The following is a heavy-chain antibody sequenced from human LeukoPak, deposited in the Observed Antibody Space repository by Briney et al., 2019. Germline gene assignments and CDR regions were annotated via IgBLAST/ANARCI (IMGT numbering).Heavy chain of an antibody. CDR1: GFTFDDYA. CDR2: ISWNSGSI. V-gene: IGHV3-9*01. Sequence: GGSLRLSCAASGFTFDDYAMHWVRQAPGKGLEWVSGISWNSGSIGYADSVKGRFTISRDNAKNSLYLQMNSLRAEDTALYYCAKRTYGDHGYFDYWGQGTLVTVSS. CDR3: AKRTYGDHGYFDY. J-gene: IGHJ4*02. D-gene: IGHD4-17*01.